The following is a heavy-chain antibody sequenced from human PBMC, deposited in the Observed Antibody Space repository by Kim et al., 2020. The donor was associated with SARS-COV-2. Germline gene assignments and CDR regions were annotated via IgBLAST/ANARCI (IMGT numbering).Heavy chain of an antibody. D-gene: IGHD3-10*01. V-gene: IGHV3-15*01. CDR1: GLRFSNAW. CDR2: IKSKTDGGTI. J-gene: IGHJ4*02. CDR3: TTGTRPY. Sequence: GGSLRLSCAASGLRFSNAWMSWVRQAPGKGLEWIGRIKSKTDGGTIDYIAPVEGRFTISRDDSKNTLYLQMNRLKTEDTAVYYCTTGTRPYWGQGTLVTVSS.